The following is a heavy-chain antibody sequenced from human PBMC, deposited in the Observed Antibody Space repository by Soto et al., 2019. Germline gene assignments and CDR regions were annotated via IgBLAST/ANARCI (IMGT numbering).Heavy chain of an antibody. D-gene: IGHD4-17*01. Sequence: EVRLVESGGTLTQPGGSLRLSCAASGFTFSDAWMSWVRQAPGKGLEWVGRIKRKADGGATDFAAPVKGRFTISRDNSKNTLYLQMNSLRAEDTAVYYCAKDKGYYGDIGYWGQGTLVTVSS. CDR1: GFTFSDAW. CDR2: IKRKADGGAT. V-gene: IGHV3-15*02. CDR3: AKDKGYYGDIGY. J-gene: IGHJ4*02.